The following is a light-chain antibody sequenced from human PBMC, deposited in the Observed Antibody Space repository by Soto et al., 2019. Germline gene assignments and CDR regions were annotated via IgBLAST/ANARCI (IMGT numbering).Light chain of an antibody. CDR1: QDIGSY. CDR2: SAS. V-gene: IGKV1-9*01. CDR3: QPVIHSVT. J-gene: IGKJ3*01. Sequence: DVPLTQSPSSLSAAVGDSVTITCRASQDIGSYLAWYQQKPGKAPNLLIYSASRLNSGVPSRFSGSGSGTDLTLTISSLQPEDFATYYCQPVIHSVTFGPGTKVDIK.